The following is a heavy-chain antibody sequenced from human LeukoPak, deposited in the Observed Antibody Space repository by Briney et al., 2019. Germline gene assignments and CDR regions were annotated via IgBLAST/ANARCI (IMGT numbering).Heavy chain of an antibody. Sequence: GGSLRLSCAASGFMFSSYWMSWVRQAPGKGLEWVSAISGSGGSTYYADSVKGRFTISRDNSKNTLYLQMNSLRAEDTAVYYCAKDTMTTVTTKVPDAFDIWGQGTMVTVSS. J-gene: IGHJ3*02. V-gene: IGHV3-23*01. CDR2: ISGSGGST. CDR1: GFMFSSYW. CDR3: AKDTMTTVTTKVPDAFDI. D-gene: IGHD4-17*01.